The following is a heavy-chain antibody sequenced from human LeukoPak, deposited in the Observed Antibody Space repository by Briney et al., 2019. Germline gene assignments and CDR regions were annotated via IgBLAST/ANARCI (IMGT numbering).Heavy chain of an antibody. CDR2: INHRGDT. CDR1: GGSFSTYY. CDR3: ARGPTISETGYFAY. D-gene: IGHD1-1*01. V-gene: IGHV4-34*01. Sequence: SETLSLTCAVYGGSFSTYYWSWIRQSPGKGLEWIAEINHRGDTNYNPSVKSRVTISVDTSKNQFSLKVNSLTAADTAVYYCARGPTISETGYFAYWGQGTLVTVSS. J-gene: IGHJ4*03.